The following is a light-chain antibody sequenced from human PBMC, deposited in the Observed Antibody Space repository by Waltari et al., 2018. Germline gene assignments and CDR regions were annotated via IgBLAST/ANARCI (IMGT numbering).Light chain of an antibody. CDR3: ASWDDSLNGLV. V-gene: IGLV1-44*01. J-gene: IGLJ3*02. Sequence: QSALTQSPSASGTPGQRVTISCSGSTFNIGSNTANWYQQLPGTAPKLLIYGNSHRPSGVPDRFSGSKSGTSASLAISGLRSEDEADYFCASWDDSLNGLVFGAGTKLTVL. CDR1: TFNIGSNT. CDR2: GNS.